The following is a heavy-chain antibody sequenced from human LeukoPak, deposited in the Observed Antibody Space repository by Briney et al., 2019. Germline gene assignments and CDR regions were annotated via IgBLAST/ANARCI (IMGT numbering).Heavy chain of an antibody. Sequence: SVKVSCKASGCTFTSYGISWVRQAPGQGLEWMGWISAYNGNTNYAQKLQGRVTMTTDTSTSTAYMELRSLRSDDTAVYYCARRVEVYYDSSGYPDAFDIWGQGTMVTVSS. CDR3: ARRVEVYYDSSGYPDAFDI. V-gene: IGHV1-18*01. CDR1: GCTFTSYG. CDR2: ISAYNGNT. D-gene: IGHD3-22*01. J-gene: IGHJ3*02.